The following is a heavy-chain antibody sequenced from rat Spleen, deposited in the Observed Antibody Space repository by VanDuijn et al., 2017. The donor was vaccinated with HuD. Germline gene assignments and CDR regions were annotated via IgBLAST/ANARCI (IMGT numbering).Heavy chain of an antibody. CDR2: IWTGGST. J-gene: IGHJ3*01. CDR3: ARDGFGVRGDLFLDY. CDR1: GFSLSSYN. Sequence: QVQLKESGPGLVQPSQTLSLTCTVSGFSLSSYNVHWVRQPTGKGLEWMGVIWTGGSTDYNSALKSRLSISRDTSKSQVFLKMNSLQSEDLATYYCARDGFGVRGDLFLDYWGQGTLVTVSS. V-gene: IGHV2-30*01. D-gene: IGHD4-3*01.